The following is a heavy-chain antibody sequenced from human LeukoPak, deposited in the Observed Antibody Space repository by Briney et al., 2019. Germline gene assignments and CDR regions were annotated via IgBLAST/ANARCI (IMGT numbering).Heavy chain of an antibody. CDR2: ISSSGGST. CDR3: AKEIEDYGEGDG. Sequence: PGGSLRLSCAASGFTFSNYVISWVRQAPGKGLEWASTISSSGGSTYYADSVKGRFTISRDNSKNTLYLQMNSLRAEDTAVYYCAKEIEDYGEGDGWGKGTTVTVSS. V-gene: IGHV3-23*01. D-gene: IGHD4-17*01. CDR1: GFTFSNYV. J-gene: IGHJ6*04.